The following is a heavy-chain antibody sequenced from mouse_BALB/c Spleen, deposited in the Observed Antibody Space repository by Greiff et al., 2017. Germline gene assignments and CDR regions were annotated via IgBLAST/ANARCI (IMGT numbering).Heavy chain of an antibody. CDR3: AKGGLLRRELYAMDY. D-gene: IGHD1-1*01. Sequence: QVQLKQSGAELVRPGTSVKVSCKASGYAFTNYLIEWVKQRPGQGLEWIGVINPGSGGTKYNEKFKGKATLTSDKSSSTAYMELSSLTSEDSAVYYCAKGGLLRRELYAMDYWGQGTSVTVSS. CDR1: GYAFTNYL. V-gene: IGHV1-54*01. J-gene: IGHJ4*01. CDR2: INPGSGGT.